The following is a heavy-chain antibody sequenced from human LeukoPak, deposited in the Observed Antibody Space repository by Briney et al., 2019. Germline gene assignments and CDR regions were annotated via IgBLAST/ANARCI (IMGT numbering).Heavy chain of an antibody. CDR3: ARGPLGDYIDY. D-gene: IGHD4-17*01. CDR1: GFTFSSYA. Sequence: SGGSLRLSCAASGFTFSSYAMSWIRQPPGKGLEWIGYIYYSGSTNYNPSLKSRVTISVDTSKNQFSLKLSSVTAADTAVYYCARGPLGDYIDYWGQGTLVTVSS. V-gene: IGHV4-59*08. J-gene: IGHJ4*02. CDR2: IYYSGST.